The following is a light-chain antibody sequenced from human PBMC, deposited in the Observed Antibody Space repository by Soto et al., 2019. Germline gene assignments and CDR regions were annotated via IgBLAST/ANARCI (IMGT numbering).Light chain of an antibody. V-gene: IGKV1-33*01. J-gene: IGKJ4*01. Sequence: DVQLTQSPSSLSASVGHRVTVICQASQDINNYLNWYQQKPGKAPKVLIYDASNLKPGFPPRFSGSRSGTDFTFTISSLQPEDIATYYCQQYCNLPFTFGGGTKVEIK. CDR1: QDINNY. CDR3: QQYCNLPFT. CDR2: DAS.